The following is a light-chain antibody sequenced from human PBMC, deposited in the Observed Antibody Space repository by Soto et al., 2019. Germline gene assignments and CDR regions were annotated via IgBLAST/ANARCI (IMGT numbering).Light chain of an antibody. J-gene: IGLJ2*01. CDR1: SSDVGGYNY. CDR3: SSYTSSSTLVV. V-gene: IGLV2-14*01. CDR2: DVS. Sequence: QSALTQPASGSGSPGQSSTISCTGTSSDVGGYNYVSWYQQHPGKAPKLMIYDVSNRPSGVSNRFSGSKSGNTASLTISGLQAEDEADYYCSSYTSSSTLVVFGGGTKLTVL.